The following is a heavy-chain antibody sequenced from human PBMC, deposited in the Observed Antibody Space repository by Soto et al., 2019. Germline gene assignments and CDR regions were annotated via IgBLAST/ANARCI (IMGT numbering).Heavy chain of an antibody. CDR2: IIPIFGTA. J-gene: IGHJ6*02. V-gene: IGHV1-69*01. CDR3: ARELDGYGSGSYFYGMDV. Sequence: QVQLVQSGAEVKKPGSSVKVSCKASGGTFSSYAISWVRQAPGQGLEWMGGIIPIFGTANYAQKFQGRVTITADESTSTAYMELSSLRSEDTAVYYCARELDGYGSGSYFYGMDVWGQGTTVTVSS. CDR1: GGTFSSYA. D-gene: IGHD3-10*01.